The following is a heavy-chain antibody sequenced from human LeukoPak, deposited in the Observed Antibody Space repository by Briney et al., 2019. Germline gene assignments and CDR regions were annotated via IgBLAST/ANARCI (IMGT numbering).Heavy chain of an antibody. CDR2: IDPSDSYT. CDR3: ARQELGYCSSTSCYSDY. D-gene: IGHD2-2*01. V-gene: IGHV5-10-1*01. Sequence: GESLRISCKGSGYSFTSYWISWVRQMPGKGLEWMGRIDPSDSYTNYSPSFQGHVTISADKSISTAYLQWSSLKASDTAMYYCARQELGYCSSTSCYSDYWGQGTLVTVSS. CDR1: GYSFTSYW. J-gene: IGHJ4*02.